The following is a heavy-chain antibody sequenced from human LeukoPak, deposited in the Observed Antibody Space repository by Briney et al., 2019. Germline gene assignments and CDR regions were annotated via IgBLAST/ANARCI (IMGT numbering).Heavy chain of an antibody. J-gene: IGHJ4*02. V-gene: IGHV1-46*01. D-gene: IGHD6-13*01. CDR3: AKNPAHIAAASRFDY. Sequence: GASVKVSCKASGYTFTRYYMHWVRQAPGQGLERMGIINPSSGSTSYAQKFQGGVTMTRDTSTTTVYMELSSLRSEDTAVYYCAKNPAHIAAASRFDYWGQGTLVTVSS. CDR1: GYTFTRYY. CDR2: INPSSGST.